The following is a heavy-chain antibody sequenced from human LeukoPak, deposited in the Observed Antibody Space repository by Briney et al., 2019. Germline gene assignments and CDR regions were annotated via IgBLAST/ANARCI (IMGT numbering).Heavy chain of an antibody. J-gene: IGHJ4*02. D-gene: IGHD3-22*01. CDR1: GFTFSTYV. CDR3: AKGGSFYYDTSGYLY. Sequence: PGGSLRLSCAASGFTFSTYVMNWVRQAPGKGLEWVSTISDSGGSTYYADSVKGRFTISRDNSRNTLYLQMNSLRAEDTAVYYCAKGGSFYYDTSGYLYWGQGTLVTVSS. V-gene: IGHV3-23*01. CDR2: ISDSGGST.